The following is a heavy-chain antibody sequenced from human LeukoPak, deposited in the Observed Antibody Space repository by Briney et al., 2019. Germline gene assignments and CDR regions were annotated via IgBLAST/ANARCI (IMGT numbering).Heavy chain of an antibody. D-gene: IGHD3-10*01. J-gene: IGHJ4*02. Sequence: SETLSLTCTVSGYSISSGYYWGWIRQPPGKGLEWIGSIYHSGSTYYNPSLKSRVTISVDTSKNQFSLKLSSVTAADTAVYYCARAGDLLDYWGQGTLVTVSS. V-gene: IGHV4-38-2*02. CDR3: ARAGDLLDY. CDR2: IYHSGST. CDR1: GYSISSGYY.